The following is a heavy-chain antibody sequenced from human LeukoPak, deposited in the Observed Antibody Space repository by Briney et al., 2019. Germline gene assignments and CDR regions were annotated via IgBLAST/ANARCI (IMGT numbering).Heavy chain of an antibody. J-gene: IGHJ3*02. V-gene: IGHV3-21*01. CDR2: ISSSSIYI. Sequence: GGSLRLSCAASGFTFSNYIMNWVRQAPGKGLEWVSSISSSSIYIYYADSVKGRFTISRDNAKNSLYLQMNSLSAEDTAVFYCARAGNFAFDIWGQGTMVTVFS. D-gene: IGHD3-10*01. CDR1: GFTFSNYI. CDR3: ARAGNFAFDI.